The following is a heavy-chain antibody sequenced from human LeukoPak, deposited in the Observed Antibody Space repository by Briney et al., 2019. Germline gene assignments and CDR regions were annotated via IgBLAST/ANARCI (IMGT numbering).Heavy chain of an antibody. CDR2: ISWNSGDV. CDR1: GFTFDDFA. Sequence: GGSLRLSCAASGFTFDDFALHWVRQAPGKGLEWVSGISWNSGDVGYADSVKGRFTISRDNAKNSLYLQMNSLRAEDTAIYYCAKDLIAYSYGYAGRSNFDYWGQGTLVTVSS. V-gene: IGHV3-9*01. J-gene: IGHJ4*02. CDR3: AKDLIAYSYGYAGRSNFDY. D-gene: IGHD5-18*01.